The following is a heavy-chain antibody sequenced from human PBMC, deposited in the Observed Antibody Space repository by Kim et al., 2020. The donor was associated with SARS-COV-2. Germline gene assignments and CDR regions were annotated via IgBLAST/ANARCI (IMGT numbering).Heavy chain of an antibody. D-gene: IGHD3-16*01. V-gene: IGHV4-39*01. CDR1: GGFISSSTYS. Sequence: SETLSLTCTVSGGFISSSTYSWGWVRQSPGKGLECVASVYYSGSTYYNPSLKSRVNIFVDMSKNQCSLKLNSVTAADTAVYYCARYRFERSGPFGFFDSWGQGTLVTVSS. CDR2: VYYSGST. CDR3: ARYRFERSGPFGFFDS. J-gene: IGHJ4*02.